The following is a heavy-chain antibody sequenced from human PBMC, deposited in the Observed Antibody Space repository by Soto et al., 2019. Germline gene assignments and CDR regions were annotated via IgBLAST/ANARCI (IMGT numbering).Heavy chain of an antibody. J-gene: IGHJ4*02. V-gene: IGHV4-39*01. Sequence: SETLSLTCTVSGGSISTSSYYWGWIRQPPGKGLEWIGSIYYSGNTYCSPCLKSRVTISVDTSKNQFSLKLSSVTAADTAVYYCAGGRVDVSSTDYWGQGTLVTVSS. CDR2: IYYSGNT. CDR3: AGGRVDVSSTDY. D-gene: IGHD3-16*02. CDR1: GGSISTSSYY.